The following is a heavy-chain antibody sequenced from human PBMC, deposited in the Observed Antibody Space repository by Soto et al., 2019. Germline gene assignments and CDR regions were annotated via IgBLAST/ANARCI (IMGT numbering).Heavy chain of an antibody. V-gene: IGHV3-48*02. J-gene: IGHJ4*02. Sequence: EVQLVESGGGLVQPGGSLRLSCAASGFTFRSYSMNWVRQAPGKGLEWVSYISTSSSAIYYADSVKGRFTISRDNAKNSMYLQINSLRDKDTAVYYCARDERTTWDWGQGTLVTVSS. CDR1: GFTFRSYS. D-gene: IGHD7-27*01. CDR3: ARDERTTWD. CDR2: ISTSSSAI.